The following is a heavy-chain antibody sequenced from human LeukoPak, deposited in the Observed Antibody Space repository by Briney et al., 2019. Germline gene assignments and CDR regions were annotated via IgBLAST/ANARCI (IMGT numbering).Heavy chain of an antibody. D-gene: IGHD2-15*01. CDR3: ARQCSGGSCYSGSFDY. CDR2: IHYSGST. V-gene: IGHV4-59*08. J-gene: IGHJ4*02. CDR1: GGSISTYY. Sequence: PSETLSLTCTVSGGSISTYYWSWIRQPPGRGLEYIGFIHYSGSTNYNPSLKSRVTISVDTSKNQFSLKLSSVTAADTAVYYCARQCSGGSCYSGSFDYWGQGTLVTVSS.